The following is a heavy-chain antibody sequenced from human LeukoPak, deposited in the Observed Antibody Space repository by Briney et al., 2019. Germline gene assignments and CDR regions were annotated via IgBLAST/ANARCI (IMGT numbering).Heavy chain of an antibody. J-gene: IGHJ5*02. CDR3: ARDRWQQLDWFDP. V-gene: IGHV1-2*02. D-gene: IGHD6-13*01. Sequence: ASVKVYCKASGYTFTGYYMHWVRQAPGQGLEWMGLINPNTGGTNYAQRFQGRVTMTRDTSISTVYMDLRSLRSDDTAVYYCARDRWQQLDWFDPWGQGTLVIVSS. CDR1: GYTFTGYY. CDR2: INPNTGGT.